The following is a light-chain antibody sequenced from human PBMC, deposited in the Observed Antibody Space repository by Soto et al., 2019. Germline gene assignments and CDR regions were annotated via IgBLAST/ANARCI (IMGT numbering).Light chain of an antibody. V-gene: IGKV3-20*01. J-gene: IGKJ1*01. Sequence: EIVLTQSPGTLYLSPGERATLSCRASQSVSSSYLAWYQQKPGQAPRLLIYGASSRATGIPVRFSGSGSGTDFTLTISRLEPEDFAVYYCQQYGSSPTFGQGTKVEIK. CDR2: GAS. CDR3: QQYGSSPT. CDR1: QSVSSSY.